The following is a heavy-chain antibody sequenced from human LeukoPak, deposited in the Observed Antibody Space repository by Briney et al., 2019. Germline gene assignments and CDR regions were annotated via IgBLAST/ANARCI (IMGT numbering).Heavy chain of an antibody. CDR2: INHSGST. V-gene: IGHV4-34*01. CDR1: GGSCSGYY. J-gene: IGHJ4*02. CDR3: AMIPLGTTVTLDY. Sequence: PSETLSLXCAVYGGSCSGYYWSWIRRPPGKGLEWIGEINHSGSTNYNPSLKSRVTISVDTSKNQFSLKLSSVTAADTAVYYCAMIPLGTTVTLDYWGQGTLVTVSS. D-gene: IGHD4-11*01.